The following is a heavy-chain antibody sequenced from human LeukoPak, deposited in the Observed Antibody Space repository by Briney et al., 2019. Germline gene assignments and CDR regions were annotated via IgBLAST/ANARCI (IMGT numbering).Heavy chain of an antibody. V-gene: IGHV3-7*01. CDR2: INQDGSEK. J-gene: IGHJ4*02. Sequence: GGSLRLSCAVSGFTLSNYWMSWVRQAPGRGLEWVANINQDGSEKYYVDSVKGRFTISRDNAKNSLYLQMNSLRAEDTAVYFCVSTMTFDYWGQGTLVTVSS. D-gene: IGHD3-22*01. CDR3: VSTMTFDY. CDR1: GFTLSNYW.